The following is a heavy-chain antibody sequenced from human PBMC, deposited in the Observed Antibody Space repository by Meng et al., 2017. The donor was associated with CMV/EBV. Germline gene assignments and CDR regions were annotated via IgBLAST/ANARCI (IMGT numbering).Heavy chain of an antibody. D-gene: IGHD6-13*01. CDR3: TIDIAAAASP. CDR2: IKSKTDGGTT. CDR1: GFTFSNAW. J-gene: IGHJ5*02. V-gene: IGHV3-15*01. Sequence: CAASGFTFSNAWMSWVRQAPGKGVEWVGRIKSKTDGGTTDYAAPVKGRFTISRDDSKNTLYLQMNSLKTEDTAVYYCTIDIAAAASPWGQGTLVTVSS.